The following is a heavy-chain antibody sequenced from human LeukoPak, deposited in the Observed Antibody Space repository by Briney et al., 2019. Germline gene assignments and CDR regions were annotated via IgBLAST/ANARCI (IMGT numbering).Heavy chain of an antibody. V-gene: IGHV3-23*01. J-gene: IGHJ5*02. D-gene: IGHD4-11*01. CDR3: AKHYSNYVFVQWFDL. CDR2: ISGSGGST. Sequence: PGGSLRLSCAASGFTFSSYAMSWVRQAPGKGLEWVSAISGSGGSTYYADCVEGRFTISRDKSKNTLYLQMNRLRAEDTAVYYCAKHYSNYVFVQWFDLWREKTRLTVSS. CDR1: GFTFSSYA.